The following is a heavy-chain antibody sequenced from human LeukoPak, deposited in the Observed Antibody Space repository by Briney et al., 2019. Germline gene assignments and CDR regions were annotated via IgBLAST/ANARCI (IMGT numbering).Heavy chain of an antibody. CDR2: MNPNSGNA. Sequence: VSCRASGYTFTASDINCVPQAPRHGLKWMGWMNPNSGNAVYAQKFQGRVTMTRRTSINTAYMELSSLRSEDTAVYYCARGSSRSFDIWGLGTMLTVSS. CDR3: ARGSSRSFDI. CDR1: GYTFTASD. J-gene: IGHJ3*02. V-gene: IGHV1-8*01. D-gene: IGHD3-10*01.